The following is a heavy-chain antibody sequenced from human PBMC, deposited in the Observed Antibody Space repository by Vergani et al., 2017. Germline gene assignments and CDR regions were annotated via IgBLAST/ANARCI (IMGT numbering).Heavy chain of an antibody. CDR2: GNTSGST. V-gene: IGHV4-61*02. J-gene: IGHJ5*01. CDR1: GDSISSTNYY. CDR3: ARERRPGPGFGIRFDS. Sequence: QVQLQESGPGLVKPSQTLFLTCTVSGDSISSTNYYWSWIRPPTGKGLEWVGRGNTSGSTNYNPSLKSRVTISVDSSNNQFSLELSSVRAADTAVYSCARERRPGPGFGIRFDSWGQGTLVAVSS. D-gene: IGHD2-21*01.